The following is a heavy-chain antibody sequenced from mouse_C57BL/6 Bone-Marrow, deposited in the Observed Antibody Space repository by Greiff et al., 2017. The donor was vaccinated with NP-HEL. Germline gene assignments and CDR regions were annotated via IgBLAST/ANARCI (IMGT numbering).Heavy chain of an antibody. CDR2: ISNGGDST. V-gene: IGHV5-12*01. D-gene: IGHD1-1*01. J-gene: IGHJ2*01. Sequence: EVKLVESGGGLVQPGGSLKLSCAASGFTFSDYYMYWVRQTPEKRLEWVAYISNGGDSTYYPDTVKGRFTISRDNAKNTLYLQMSRLKSEDTAMYYCARHTVVASFDYWGQGTTLTVSS. CDR1: GFTFSDYY. CDR3: ARHTVVASFDY.